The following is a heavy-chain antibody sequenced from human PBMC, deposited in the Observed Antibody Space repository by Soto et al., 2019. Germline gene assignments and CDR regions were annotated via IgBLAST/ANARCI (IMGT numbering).Heavy chain of an antibody. D-gene: IGHD2-15*01. CDR1: GFTFVAYG. CDR2: ISSSSSYI. Sequence: EVQLVESGGGLVKPGGSLRPSVAASGFTFVAYGMNWVRQAPGKGLEWVSSISSSSSYIYYADSVKGRFTISRDNAKNSLYLQMNSLRAEDTAVYYCARSSGSSPFDPWGQGTLVTVSS. V-gene: IGHV3-21*01. CDR3: ARSSGSSPFDP. J-gene: IGHJ5*02.